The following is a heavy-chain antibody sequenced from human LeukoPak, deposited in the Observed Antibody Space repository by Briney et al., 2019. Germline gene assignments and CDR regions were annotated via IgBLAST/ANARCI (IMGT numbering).Heavy chain of an antibody. J-gene: IGHJ3*02. V-gene: IGHV4-39*01. CDR1: GGSISSSSYY. CDR2: IYYSGST. D-gene: IGHD6-13*01. Sequence: PSETLSLTCTVSGGSISSSSYYWGWIRQPPGKGLEWIGSIYYSGSTYYNPSLKSRVTISVDTSKNQFSLKLSSVTAADTAVYYCARTVIPSPAGAFDIWGQGTMVTVSS. CDR3: ARTVIPSPAGAFDI.